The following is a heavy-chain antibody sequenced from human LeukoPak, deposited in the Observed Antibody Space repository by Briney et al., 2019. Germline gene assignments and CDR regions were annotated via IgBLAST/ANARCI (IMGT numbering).Heavy chain of an antibody. CDR3: ARLEYYDFWSGYFLGWFDP. J-gene: IGHJ5*02. V-gene: IGHV4-59*08. CDR2: IYYSGST. CDR1: GGSISRYY. Sequence: SETLSLTCTVSGGSISRYYWSWIRQPPGKGLEWIGYIYYSGSTNYNPSLKSRVTISVDTSKNQFSLKLSSVTAADTAVYYCARLEYYDFWSGYFLGWFDPWGQGTLVTVSS. D-gene: IGHD3-3*01.